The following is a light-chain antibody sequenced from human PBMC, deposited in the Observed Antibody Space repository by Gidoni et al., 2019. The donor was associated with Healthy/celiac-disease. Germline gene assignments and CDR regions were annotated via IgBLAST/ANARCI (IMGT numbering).Light chain of an antibody. CDR2: EVS. Sequence: QSALTQPASVSGSPGQSITISCTGTSSDVVGYKYVSWYQQQPGKAPKLMIYEVSNRPSGVSNRVSGSKSGNTASLTISGLQAEDEADYYCSSYTSSSLCVFGTGTKVTVL. V-gene: IGLV2-14*01. CDR3: SSYTSSSLCV. CDR1: SSDVVGYKY. J-gene: IGLJ1*01.